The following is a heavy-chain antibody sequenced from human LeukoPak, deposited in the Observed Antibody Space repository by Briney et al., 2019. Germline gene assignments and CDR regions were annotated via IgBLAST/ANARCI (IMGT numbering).Heavy chain of an antibody. V-gene: IGHV4-61*02. CDR3: ARGLVATLFYYYYMDV. Sequence: PSETLSLTCTVSGDSISSGDYYWSWIRQPAGKGLEWIGRISSSGSTNYNPSLKSRVTISVDTSKNQFSLKLSSVTAADTAVYYCARGLVATLFYYYYMDVWGKGTTVTVSS. J-gene: IGHJ6*03. D-gene: IGHD5-12*01. CDR2: ISSSGST. CDR1: GDSISSGDYY.